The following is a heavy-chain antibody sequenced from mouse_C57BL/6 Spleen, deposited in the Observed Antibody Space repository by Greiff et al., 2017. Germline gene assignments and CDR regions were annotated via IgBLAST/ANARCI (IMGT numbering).Heavy chain of an antibody. V-gene: IGHV1-52*01. CDR2: IDPSDSET. D-gene: IGHD3-1*01. CDR3: ARDDSPLGDMDC. J-gene: IGHJ4*01. CDR1: GYTFTSYW. Sequence: QVQLQQPGAELVRPGSSVKLSCKASGYTFTSYWMHWVKQRPIQGLEWIGNIDPSDSETHYNQKFKDKATLTVDKSSSTAYMQLSSLTSEDSAVYYCARDDSPLGDMDCWGQVTSVTVSS.